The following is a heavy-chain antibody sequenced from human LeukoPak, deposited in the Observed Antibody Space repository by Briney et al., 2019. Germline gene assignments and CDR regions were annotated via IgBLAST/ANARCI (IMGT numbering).Heavy chain of an antibody. J-gene: IGHJ4*02. Sequence: GASVKVSCKASGYTFTGYYMHWVRQAPGQGLEWMGWINPNSGGTNYAQEFQGRVTLTRNTSINTAYMELSSLRFEDTAVYYCARGLDTSPVGSFDYWGQGTLVTVSS. CDR3: ARGLDTSPVGSFDY. V-gene: IGHV1-2*02. D-gene: IGHD3-10*01. CDR2: INPNSGGT. CDR1: GYTFTGYY.